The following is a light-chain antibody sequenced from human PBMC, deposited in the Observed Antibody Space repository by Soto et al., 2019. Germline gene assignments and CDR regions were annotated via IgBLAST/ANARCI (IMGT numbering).Light chain of an antibody. CDR3: SSYTSSSTL. CDR1: SSDVGGYNY. V-gene: IGLV2-14*01. CDR2: EVS. J-gene: IGLJ1*01. Sequence: QSALTQPASVSGSPGQSITISCTGTSSDVGGYNYVSWYQQHPGKAPKLMIYEVSNRPSGVSNRFSGSKSGNTASLTISGLQAEDEADYYCSSYTSSSTLFGTGTKVTVI.